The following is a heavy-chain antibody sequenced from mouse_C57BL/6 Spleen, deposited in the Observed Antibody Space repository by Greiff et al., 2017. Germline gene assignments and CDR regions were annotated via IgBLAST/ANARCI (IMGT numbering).Heavy chain of an antibody. Sequence: QVQLQQPGAELVMPGASVKLSCKASGYTFTSSWLPWVKQRPGQGLEWIGEIDPSDSYHNYNQQFKGKSTLTVDKSSSTAYMQLSSLTSEDSAVYYWARGLDYWGQGTTLTVSS. V-gene: IGHV1-69*01. CDR3: ARGLDY. J-gene: IGHJ2*01. CDR1: GYTFTSSW. CDR2: IDPSDSYH.